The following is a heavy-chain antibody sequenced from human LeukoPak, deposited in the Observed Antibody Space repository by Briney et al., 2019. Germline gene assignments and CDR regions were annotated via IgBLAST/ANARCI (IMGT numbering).Heavy chain of an antibody. Sequence: GGSLRLSCAASGFTFSDYSMNWVCQAPGKGLEWISYIGIDSGNTNYAGSVKGRFTISGDKAKNSLYLQMNSLRVEDTAVYYCARDYKYAFDNWGQGTLVTVSS. CDR3: ARDYKYAFDN. J-gene: IGHJ4*02. CDR1: GFTFSDYS. CDR2: IGIDSGNT. D-gene: IGHD5-24*01. V-gene: IGHV3-48*01.